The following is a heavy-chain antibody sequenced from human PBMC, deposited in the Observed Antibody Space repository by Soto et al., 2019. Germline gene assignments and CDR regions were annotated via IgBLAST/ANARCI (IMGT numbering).Heavy chain of an antibody. CDR3: ARGLYDYIWGSYRSGGLFYFDY. J-gene: IGHJ4*02. CDR2: INHSGST. V-gene: IGHV4-34*01. D-gene: IGHD3-16*02. Sequence: SETLSLTCAVYGGSFSGYYWSWIRQPPGKGLEWIGEINHSGSTNYNPSLKSRVTISVDTSKNQFSLKLSSVTAADTAVYYCARGLYDYIWGSYRSGGLFYFDYWGQGTLVIVSS. CDR1: GGSFSGYY.